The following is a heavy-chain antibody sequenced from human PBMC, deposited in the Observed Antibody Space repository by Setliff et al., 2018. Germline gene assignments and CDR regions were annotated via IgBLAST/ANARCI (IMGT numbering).Heavy chain of an antibody. CDR2: IYTSGST. Sequence: SETLSLTCTVSGGFIRDYYWNWIRQSPGKGLEWIGYIYTSGSTNYNPSLKSRVTISVDTSKNQFSLKLSSVTAADTAVYYCARHVGTRSRGYNYYYYFMDVWGKGTTVTVSS. V-gene: IGHV4-59*08. CDR3: ARHVGTRSRGYNYYYYFMDV. D-gene: IGHD3-10*01. CDR1: GGFIRDYY. J-gene: IGHJ6*03.